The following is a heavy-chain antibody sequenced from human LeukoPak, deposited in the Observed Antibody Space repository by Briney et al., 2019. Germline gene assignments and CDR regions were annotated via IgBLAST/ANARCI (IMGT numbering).Heavy chain of an antibody. CDR1: GFTVSSNY. Sequence: PGGSLRLSCAASGFTVSSNYMSWVRQAPGKGLEWVSVIYSGGSSYYADSVKGRFTISRDNSKNTVYLQMNSLRAEDTAVYYCARVQRWLQSDLFDYWGQGTLVTVSS. CDR2: IYSGGSS. V-gene: IGHV3-53*01. CDR3: ARVQRWLQSDLFDY. J-gene: IGHJ4*02. D-gene: IGHD5-24*01.